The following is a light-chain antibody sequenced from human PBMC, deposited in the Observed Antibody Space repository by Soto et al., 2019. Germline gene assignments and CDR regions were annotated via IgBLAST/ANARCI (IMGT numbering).Light chain of an antibody. CDR2: EDN. Sequence: QSALTQPASVSGSPGQSITISCTGTSSDVGSYNPVSWYQQHPGKAPKLVIYEDNKRPSGVSSRFSGSKSGNTASLTISGLQAEDEAGYYCCSFASSSTVFGGGTKVTVL. J-gene: IGLJ2*01. CDR3: CSFASSSTV. V-gene: IGLV2-23*01. CDR1: SSDVGSYNP.